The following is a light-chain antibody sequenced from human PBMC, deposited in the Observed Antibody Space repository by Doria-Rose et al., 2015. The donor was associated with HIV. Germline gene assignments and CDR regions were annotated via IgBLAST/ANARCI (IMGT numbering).Light chain of an antibody. J-gene: IGKJ5*01. CDR1: QRVTSSY. CDR3: QQYGASRGT. CDR2: DAS. V-gene: IGKV3-20*01. Sequence: TQSPGTLSLSPGERATLSCRASQRVTSSYLAWYQQKPGQAPRLLIYDASTRATGIPDRFSGSGSGTDVTLTISRLEPEDVAVYYCQQYGASRGTFGQGTRLEIK.